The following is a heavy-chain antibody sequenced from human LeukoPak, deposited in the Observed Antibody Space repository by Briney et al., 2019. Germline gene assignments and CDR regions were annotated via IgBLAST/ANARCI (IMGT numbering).Heavy chain of an antibody. CDR3: ARGGRNYYGSGSYTPNWFDP. CDR1: GGSIGSYY. D-gene: IGHD3-10*01. V-gene: IGHV4-59*01. J-gene: IGHJ5*02. CDR2: IYYSGSA. Sequence: SETLSLTCTVSGGSIGSYYWSWIRQPPGKGLEWIEYIYYSGSANYNPSLKSRVTISVDTSKNQFSLKLSSVTAADTAVYYCARGGRNYYGSGSYTPNWFDPWGQGTLVTVSS.